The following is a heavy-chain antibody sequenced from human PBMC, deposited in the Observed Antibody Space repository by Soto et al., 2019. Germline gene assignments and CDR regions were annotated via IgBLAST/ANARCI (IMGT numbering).Heavy chain of an antibody. D-gene: IGHD1-26*01. V-gene: IGHV3-33*01. Sequence: GGSLRLSCAASGFTFSRYGMHWVRQAPGKGLEWVAVIWYDGSNKYYADSVKGRFIISRDNSKNTLYLQLNSLRAEDTAVYYCARYSGTQYFDYWGQGTLVPSPQ. CDR1: GFTFSRYG. CDR2: IWYDGSNK. CDR3: ARYSGTQYFDY. J-gene: IGHJ4*02.